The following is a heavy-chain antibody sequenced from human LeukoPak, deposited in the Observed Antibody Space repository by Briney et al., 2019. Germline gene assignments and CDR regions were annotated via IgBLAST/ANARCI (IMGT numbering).Heavy chain of an antibody. CDR3: AREVTVTTASYYYYYMDV. Sequence: GGSLRLSCAASGFTFSDYYMSWIRQAPGKGLEWVSYISSSGSTIYYADSVKGRFTISRDNAKNSLYLQMNSLRAEDTAVYYCAREVTVTTASYYYYYMDVWGKGTTVTVSS. CDR1: GFTFSDYY. D-gene: IGHD4-11*01. J-gene: IGHJ6*03. V-gene: IGHV3-11*01. CDR2: ISSSGSTI.